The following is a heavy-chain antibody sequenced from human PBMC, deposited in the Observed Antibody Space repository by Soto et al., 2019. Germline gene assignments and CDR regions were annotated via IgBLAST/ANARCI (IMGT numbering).Heavy chain of an antibody. V-gene: IGHV1-69*12. CDR1: GCTFNSYA. Sequence: QVQLVQYGAEVKKPESSVRVSCKASGCTFNSYAITWVRQAPGQGLEWMGGTIPMFGTTNYAEKFQGRVTMSADESTNTAYMEMSSLRSEDTAVYYCTRCGIRYHSIGYYLGIDGMDVWGQGTTVIVSS. CDR3: TRCGIRYHSIGYYLGIDGMDV. CDR2: TIPMFGTT. J-gene: IGHJ6*02. D-gene: IGHD3-22*01.